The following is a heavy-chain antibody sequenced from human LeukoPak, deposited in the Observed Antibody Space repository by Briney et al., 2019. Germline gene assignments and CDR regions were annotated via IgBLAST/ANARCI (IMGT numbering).Heavy chain of an antibody. Sequence: PGRSLRLSCAASGFTFDDYAMHWVRQAPGKGLERVSGISWNSGSIGYADSVKGRFTISRGNAKNSLYLQMNSLRAEDMALYYCAKVASSSWYDAFDIWGQGTMVTVSS. CDR2: ISWNSGSI. CDR1: GFTFDDYA. CDR3: AKVASSSWYDAFDI. V-gene: IGHV3-9*03. J-gene: IGHJ3*02. D-gene: IGHD6-13*01.